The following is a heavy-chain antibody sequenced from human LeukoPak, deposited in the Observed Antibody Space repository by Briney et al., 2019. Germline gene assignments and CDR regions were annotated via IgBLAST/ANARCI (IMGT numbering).Heavy chain of an antibody. Sequence: SETLSLTCTVFGGSISSSSYYWGWIRQPPGKGLEWIGSIYYSGSTNYNPSLKSRVTISVDTSKNQFSLKLSSVTAADTAVYYCARAGNIRFDYWGQGTLVTVSS. CDR3: ARAGNIRFDY. D-gene: IGHD2/OR15-2a*01. CDR1: GGSISSSSYY. J-gene: IGHJ4*02. CDR2: IYYSGST. V-gene: IGHV4-39*07.